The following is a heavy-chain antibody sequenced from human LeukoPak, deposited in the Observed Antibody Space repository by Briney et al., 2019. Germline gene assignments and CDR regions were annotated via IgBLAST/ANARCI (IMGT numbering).Heavy chain of an antibody. CDR2: IYSGGST. CDR1: GFTVSNTY. Sequence: GESLRLSCAASGFTVSNTYMSWVRQAPGKGLEWVSVIYSGGSTYYADSVKGRFTISRDNSKNTLYLQINSLRAEDTAVYYCARTNGRFGELLLDYWGQGTLVTVSS. V-gene: IGHV3-53*01. CDR3: ARTNGRFGELLLDY. D-gene: IGHD3-10*01. J-gene: IGHJ4*02.